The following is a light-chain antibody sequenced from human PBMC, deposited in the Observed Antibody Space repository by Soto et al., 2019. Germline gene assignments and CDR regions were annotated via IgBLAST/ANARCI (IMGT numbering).Light chain of an antibody. CDR1: QSVSSTY. J-gene: IGKJ3*01. CDR3: QQYGSSLFT. Sequence: DIVLTQSPGTLSLSPGERATLSCRASQSVSSTYLAWYQQKPGQAPRLLIYGASSRATGIPDRFSGSGYGTDFTLTISRLEPEDFAVYYCQQYGSSLFTFGPGTKVDIK. CDR2: GAS. V-gene: IGKV3-20*01.